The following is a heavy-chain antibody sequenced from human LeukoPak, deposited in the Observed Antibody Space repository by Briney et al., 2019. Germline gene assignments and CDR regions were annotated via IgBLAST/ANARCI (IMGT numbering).Heavy chain of an antibody. Sequence: GGSLRLSCAASGFSLSGYWMTWVRQAPGKGLEWVARLHADGGEEYYVDSVKDRFTISRDNAKSSLYLQMNSLRDEDTAVYYCARDRYPMVRGVITYWGQGTLVTVSS. D-gene: IGHD3-10*01. CDR2: LHADGGEE. J-gene: IGHJ4*02. V-gene: IGHV3-7*01. CDR1: GFSLSGYW. CDR3: ARDRYPMVRGVITY.